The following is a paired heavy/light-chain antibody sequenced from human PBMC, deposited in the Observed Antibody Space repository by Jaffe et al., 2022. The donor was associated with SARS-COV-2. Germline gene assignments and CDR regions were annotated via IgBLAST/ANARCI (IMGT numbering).Heavy chain of an antibody. CDR3: ARQSYVASGSYRPSDAFDV. CDR2: INTYNANT. J-gene: IGHJ3*01. CDR1: GYTFTRYG. V-gene: IGHV1-18*01. Sequence: QVQLVQSGNEVKEPGASVKVSCQASGYTFTRYGISWVRQAPGQGLEWMGWINTYNANTNYAQKLQGRVTMTTDTSTSTAYMELRSLRSDDTAVYYCARQSYVASGSYRPSDAFDVWGQGTMVTVSS. D-gene: IGHD3-10*01.
Light chain of an antibody. V-gene: IGLV1-51*01. Sequence: QSVLTQPPSVSAAPGQKVTISCSGSSSNIGNNYVSWYQQLPGTAPKLLIYDNTKRASGLPDRFSGSKSGASATLGITGLQTGDEADYYCGTWESSLSTVVFGGGTKLTVL. CDR1: SSNIGNNY. J-gene: IGLJ3*02. CDR2: DNT. CDR3: GTWESSLSTVV.